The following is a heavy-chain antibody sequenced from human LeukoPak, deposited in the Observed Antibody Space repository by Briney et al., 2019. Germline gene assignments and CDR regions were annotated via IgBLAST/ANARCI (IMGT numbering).Heavy chain of an antibody. D-gene: IGHD3-22*01. CDR3: ARDYYYDSTLGYFDY. V-gene: IGHV1-2*02. J-gene: IGHJ4*02. CDR2: INPNSGGT. CDR1: GYTFTGYY. Sequence: GASVKVSCKASGYTFTGYYMHWVRQAPGQGPEWMGWINPNSGGTNYAQKFQGRVTMTRDTSISTAYMELSRLRSDDTAVYYCARDYYYDSTLGYFDYWGQGTLVTVSS.